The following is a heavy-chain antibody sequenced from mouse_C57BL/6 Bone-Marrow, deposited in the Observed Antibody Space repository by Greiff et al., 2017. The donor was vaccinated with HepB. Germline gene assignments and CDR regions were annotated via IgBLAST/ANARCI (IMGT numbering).Heavy chain of an antibody. CDR1: GYAFTNYL. CDR3: AGEYDFFFAY. Sequence: QVQLQQSGAELVRPGTSVKVSCKASGYAFTNYLIEWVKQRPGQGLEWIGVINPGSGGTNYNEKFKGKATLTADKSSSTAYMQLSSLTSEDSAVYFWAGEYDFFFAYWGQGTLVTVSA. D-gene: IGHD2-14*01. CDR2: INPGSGGT. J-gene: IGHJ3*01. V-gene: IGHV1-54*01.